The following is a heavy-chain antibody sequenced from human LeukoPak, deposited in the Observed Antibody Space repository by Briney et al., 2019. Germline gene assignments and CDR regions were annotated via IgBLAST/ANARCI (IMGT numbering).Heavy chain of an antibody. D-gene: IGHD1-26*01. J-gene: IGHJ6*02. Sequence: GGSLRLSCAASAFTFRNYGMHWVRQAPGKGLEWVAVISYDGSNNHHADSVKGRLTISRDNSKNTLYLQMNSLRADDTAVDYCAKDRSVGATGSSNYYYGMDVWGQGTTVTVS. V-gene: IGHV3-30*18. CDR1: AFTFRNYG. CDR3: AKDRSVGATGSSNYYYGMDV. CDR2: ISYDGSNN.